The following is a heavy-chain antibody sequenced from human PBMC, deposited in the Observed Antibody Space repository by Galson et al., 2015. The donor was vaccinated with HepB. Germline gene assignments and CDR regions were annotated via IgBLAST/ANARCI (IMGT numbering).Heavy chain of an antibody. V-gene: IGHV3-53*01. CDR3: ARGPVGARGYFDY. J-gene: IGHJ4*02. CDR1: GFTVSSNY. Sequence: SLRLSCAASGFTVSSNYMSWVRQAPGKGLEWVSVIYSGGSTYYADSVKGRFTISRDNSKNTLYLQMNSLRAEDTAVYYCARGPVGARGYFDYWGQGTLVTVSS. CDR2: IYSGGST. D-gene: IGHD1-26*01.